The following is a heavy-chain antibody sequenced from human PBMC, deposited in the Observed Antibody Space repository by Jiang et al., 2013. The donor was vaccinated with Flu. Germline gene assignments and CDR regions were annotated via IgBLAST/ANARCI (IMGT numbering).Heavy chain of an antibody. CDR1: AGSISRSSYY. D-gene: IGHD7-27*01. CDR3: ATWGY. Sequence: SGSGLVKPSETLSLTCTVSAGSISRSSYYWGWIRQPPGKGLEWIGSIYYSGRTHYNASLKSRVTISVDTSKNQFSLKLNSVTAADTAVYYCATWGYWGQGTLVTVSS. V-gene: IGHV4-39*01. CDR2: IYYSGRT. J-gene: IGHJ4*02.